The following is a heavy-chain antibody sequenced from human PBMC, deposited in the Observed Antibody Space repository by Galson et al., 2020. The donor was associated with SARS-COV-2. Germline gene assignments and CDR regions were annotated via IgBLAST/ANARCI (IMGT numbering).Heavy chain of an antibody. Sequence: GGSLRLSCEVSGFTFNDFWMSWFRQAPGKGLEWVANIRGDGSETNYADFGKGRFSISRDNAANSLYLQMNSLRVEDSAVYYCSGEGWQGGYWGQGTRVTVSS. CDR3: SGEGWQGGY. V-gene: IGHV3-7*01. CDR1: GFTFNDFW. D-gene: IGHD6-19*01. CDR2: IRGDGSET. J-gene: IGHJ4*02.